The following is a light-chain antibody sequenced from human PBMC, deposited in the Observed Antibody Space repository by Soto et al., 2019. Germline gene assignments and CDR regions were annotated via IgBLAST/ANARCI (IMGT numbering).Light chain of an antibody. V-gene: IGLV2-14*01. CDR1: SSDVGGYKY. J-gene: IGLJ2*01. CDR3: SSYTGSDSVV. CDR2: EVS. Sequence: QSALTQPASVSGSPGQSISISCAGTSSDVGGYKYVSWYQHHPGKAPKLMIYEVSSRPSGVSSRFSGSKSGNTASLTISGLQAEDEADYYCSSYTGSDSVVFGGGTKVTVL.